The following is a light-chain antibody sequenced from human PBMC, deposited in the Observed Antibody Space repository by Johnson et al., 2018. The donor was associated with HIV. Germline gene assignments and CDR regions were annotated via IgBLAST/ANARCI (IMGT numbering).Light chain of an antibody. CDR3: GVGDASLSPHYV. Sequence: QPVLTQPPSVSAAPGQRVNISCSGHSSNIENYFVSWYQQLPGAAPRLLIYEDYKRPSGIPDRFSGSKSGASATLGITGLQTGDEADYYCGVGDASLSPHYVVGTGTTITVL. J-gene: IGLJ1*01. CDR1: SSNIENYF. V-gene: IGLV1-51*02. CDR2: EDY.